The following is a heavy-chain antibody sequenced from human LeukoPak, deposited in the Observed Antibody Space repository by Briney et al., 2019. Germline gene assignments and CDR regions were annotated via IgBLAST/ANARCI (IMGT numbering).Heavy chain of an antibody. CDR1: GFTFSSYE. Sequence: GGSLRLSCAASGFTFSSYEMNWVRQAPGKGLEWVSYISSSGSTIYYADSVKGRFTISRGNAKNSLYLQMNSLRAEDTAVYYCARDYYDSSGYYNWFDPWGQGTLVTVSS. V-gene: IGHV3-48*03. CDR2: ISSSGSTI. CDR3: ARDYYDSSGYYNWFDP. J-gene: IGHJ5*02. D-gene: IGHD3-22*01.